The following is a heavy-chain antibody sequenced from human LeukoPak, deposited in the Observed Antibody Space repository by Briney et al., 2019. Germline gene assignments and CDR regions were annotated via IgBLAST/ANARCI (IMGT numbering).Heavy chain of an antibody. J-gene: IGHJ3*02. CDR1: GFTFTTYS. Sequence: GGSLRLSCAASGFTFTTYSMNWVRQAPGKGLEWVSSITSSSTSMYYADSVKGRFTISRDNAKNTLYLQMNSLRAEDTAVYYCASIDIVATTPPGDAFDIWGQGTMVTVSS. CDR2: ITSSSTSM. D-gene: IGHD5-12*01. CDR3: ASIDIVATTPPGDAFDI. V-gene: IGHV3-21*01.